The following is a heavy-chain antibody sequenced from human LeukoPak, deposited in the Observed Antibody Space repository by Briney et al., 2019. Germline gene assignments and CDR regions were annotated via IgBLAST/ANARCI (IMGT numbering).Heavy chain of an antibody. CDR3: ARDQAEDY. CDR1: GFTFSTYA. V-gene: IGHV3-21*01. Sequence: GGSLRLSCAASGFTFSTYAMTWVRQAPGEGLEWVSSISSSSSYIYYADSVKGRFTISRDNAKNSLYLQMNSLRAEDTAVYYCARDQAEDYWGQGTLVTVSS. J-gene: IGHJ4*02. CDR2: ISSSSSYI. D-gene: IGHD6-13*01.